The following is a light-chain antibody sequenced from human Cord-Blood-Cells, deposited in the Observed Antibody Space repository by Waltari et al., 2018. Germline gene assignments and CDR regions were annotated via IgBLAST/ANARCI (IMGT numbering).Light chain of an antibody. CDR3: CSYAGSYRNV. J-gene: IGLJ1*01. CDR1: SSDVGGYNS. Sequence: QSALTQPRSVSGSPGQSVTISCTGTSSDVGGYNSVSWYQQHPGKAPKLMIYDVSKRPSGVPDRFSGSKSGNTASLTISGLQAEDEADYYCCSYAGSYRNVFGTGTKVTVL. V-gene: IGLV2-11*01. CDR2: DVS.